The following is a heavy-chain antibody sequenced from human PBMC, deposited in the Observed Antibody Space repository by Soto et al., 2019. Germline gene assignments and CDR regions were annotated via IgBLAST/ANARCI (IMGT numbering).Heavy chain of an antibody. J-gene: IGHJ4*01. D-gene: IGHD4-17*01. Sequence: QITLRESGPTLVKPTQTLTLTCSFSGFSLTTSGLSVAWIRQPPGKALEWLTLIYWDDDKRYSPTLKSRLTVTRDTSKNQVVLRMTNLDPADTATYYCALQTTVTQAFDKWGNGTLVTVSS. V-gene: IGHV2-5*02. CDR1: GFSLTTSGLS. CDR3: ALQTTVTQAFDK. CDR2: IYWDDDK.